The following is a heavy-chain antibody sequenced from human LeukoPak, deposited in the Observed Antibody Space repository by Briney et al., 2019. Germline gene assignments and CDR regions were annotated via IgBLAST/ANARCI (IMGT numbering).Heavy chain of an antibody. CDR1: GFTFSSYS. Sequence: GGSLRLSCAASGFTFSSYSMNWVRQAPGKGLEWVSSISSSSSYIYYADSVKGRFTISRDNAKNSLYLQMNSLRAEDTAVYYCARVRLGDYYGSGSSAFDIWGQGTMVTVSS. CDR3: ARVRLGDYYGSGSSAFDI. J-gene: IGHJ3*02. CDR2: ISSSSSYI. D-gene: IGHD3-10*01. V-gene: IGHV3-21*01.